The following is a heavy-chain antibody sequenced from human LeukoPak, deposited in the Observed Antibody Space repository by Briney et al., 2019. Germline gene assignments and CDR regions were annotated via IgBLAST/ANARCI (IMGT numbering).Heavy chain of an antibody. V-gene: IGHV4-39*01. CDR3: ARYHSTWGLNY. CDR1: GASISSITYY. CDR2: IYYSGST. J-gene: IGHJ4*02. D-gene: IGHD2-2*01. Sequence: SETLSLTCTVSGASISSITYYWGWIRQPPGKGLEWIGSIYYSGSTYYTTSLKSRVTISIDTSNNQFSLKLTSVTAADTAVYYCARYHSTWGLNYWGQGTLVTVSP.